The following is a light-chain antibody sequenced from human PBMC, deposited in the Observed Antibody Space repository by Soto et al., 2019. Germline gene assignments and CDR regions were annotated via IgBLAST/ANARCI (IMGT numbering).Light chain of an antibody. Sequence: QSVLTQPASVSGSPGQSSTISCTRTSSDVGGYNYVSWYQHHPGKAPKLMIYDVNNRPSGVSDRFSGSKSGNTASLTISGLQAEDEADYYCSSYTSSNTLYVFGTGTKVTVL. CDR1: SSDVGGYNY. CDR2: DVN. CDR3: SSYTSSNTLYV. J-gene: IGLJ1*01. V-gene: IGLV2-14*03.